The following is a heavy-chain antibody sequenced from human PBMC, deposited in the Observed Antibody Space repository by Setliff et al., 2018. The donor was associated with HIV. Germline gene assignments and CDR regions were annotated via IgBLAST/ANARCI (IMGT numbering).Heavy chain of an antibody. CDR3: SRSGVPQYYYYGMDV. CDR1: GYTFTTYG. V-gene: IGHV1-18*04. Sequence: ASVKVSCKASGYTFTTYGVNWVRQAPGQGLEWMGWINSYNGNTKFAQKFQGRVTMTTDTSTTTAFMELRSLKADDTGIYYCSRSGVPQYYYYGMDVWGQGTTVTGSS. CDR2: INSYNGNT. D-gene: IGHD3-10*01. J-gene: IGHJ6*02.